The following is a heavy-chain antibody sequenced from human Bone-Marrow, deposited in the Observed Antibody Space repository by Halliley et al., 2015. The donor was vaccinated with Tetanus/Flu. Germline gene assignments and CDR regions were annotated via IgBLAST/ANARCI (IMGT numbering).Heavy chain of an antibody. J-gene: IGHJ6*02. CDR1: GFTFSRFE. V-gene: IGHV3-48*03. Sequence: SLRLSCAASGFTFSRFEMTWVRQAPGKGLEWVSYISSGRTRHYADSVKGRFTISRDNAKNSLDLQMSSLRVEDTGVYYCAREGGYRKVDGMDVWGQGTTVSVSS. CDR3: AREGGYRKVDGMDV. CDR2: ISSGRTR. D-gene: IGHD6-13*01.